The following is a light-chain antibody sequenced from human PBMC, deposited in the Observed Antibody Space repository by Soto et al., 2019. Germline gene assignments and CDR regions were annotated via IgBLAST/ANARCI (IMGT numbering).Light chain of an antibody. CDR1: QSVNGNY. J-gene: IGKJ2*01. CDR2: GAS. V-gene: IGKV3-20*01. Sequence: EIVLTQSPGTLSLSPGERATLSCRASQSVNGNYLTWYQQKPGQAPRLLIYGASSRATGIPDRFSGSGSGTDFTLTTSRLEPEDFAVYYCQQYGSSFRYTYGQGTKLDIK. CDR3: QQYGSSFRYT.